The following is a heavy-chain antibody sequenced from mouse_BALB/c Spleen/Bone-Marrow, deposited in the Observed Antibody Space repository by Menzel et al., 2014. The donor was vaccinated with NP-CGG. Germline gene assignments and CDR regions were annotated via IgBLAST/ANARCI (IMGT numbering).Heavy chain of an antibody. V-gene: IGHV1S16*01. Sequence: QVQLQQSGAELVKPGASVKLSCKASGYTFTNYWMHWVKLRPGQGFEWIGEINPSNSGTYYNEKFKRKATLTVDKSSSTAYMQLNSLTSEDSAVYYCTLPYYDYDRNVMDSWGQGTSVTVSS. CDR2: INPSNSGT. CDR1: GYTFTNYW. CDR3: TLPYYDYDRNVMDS. J-gene: IGHJ4*01. D-gene: IGHD2-4*01.